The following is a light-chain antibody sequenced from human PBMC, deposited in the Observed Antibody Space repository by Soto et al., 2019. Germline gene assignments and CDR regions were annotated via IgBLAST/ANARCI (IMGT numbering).Light chain of an antibody. Sequence: EIVLTQSPATLSLSPGERATLSCRASQSVSNNYLAWYQQKPGQAPRLLITRASRRATGIPDRFSGSGSGTDFTLTISRLEPEDFAVYYCQQYGNSWTFGQGTKAEIK. J-gene: IGKJ1*01. CDR2: RAS. CDR1: QSVSNNY. V-gene: IGKV3-20*01. CDR3: QQYGNSWT.